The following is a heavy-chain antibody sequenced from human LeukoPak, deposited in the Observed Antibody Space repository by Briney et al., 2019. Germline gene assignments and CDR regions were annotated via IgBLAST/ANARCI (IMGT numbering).Heavy chain of an antibody. CDR3: ARDAFYYYDSSGLPSDAFDI. CDR2: INPSGGST. V-gene: IGHV1-2*02. Sequence: ASVKVSCKASGYTFTDYYMHWVRQAPGLGPEWMGMINPSGGSTSYAQRFQGRVTMTRDTSISTAYMELSRLRSDDTAVYYCARDAFYYYDSSGLPSDAFDIWGQGTMVTVSS. CDR1: GYTFTDYY. D-gene: IGHD3-22*01. J-gene: IGHJ3*02.